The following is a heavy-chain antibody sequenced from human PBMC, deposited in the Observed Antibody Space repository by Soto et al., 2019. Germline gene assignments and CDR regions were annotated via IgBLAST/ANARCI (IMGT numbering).Heavy chain of an antibody. Sequence: QVQLQESGPGLVRPAETLSLTCTVSGGSVSSGSYYWTWIQQSPGKGLEWIGSMSHGGTTIYNPPLKSRVTISGDTSKNQFSLNLGSVTAADTAVYYCARGRELALPGAYDIWGQGTMVTVSP. D-gene: IGHD3-3*02. J-gene: IGHJ3*02. CDR1: GGSVSSGSYY. CDR3: ARGRELALPGAYDI. V-gene: IGHV4-61*01. CDR2: MSHGGTT.